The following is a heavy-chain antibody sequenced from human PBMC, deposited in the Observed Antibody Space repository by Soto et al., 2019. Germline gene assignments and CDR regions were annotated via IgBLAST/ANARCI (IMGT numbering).Heavy chain of an antibody. CDR3: ARTPLYYDFWSCPLGYYYYGMDV. CDR2: INHSGST. Sequence: SETLCLTCAVYGGSFSGYSWSWIRQPPGKGLEWIGEINHSGSTNYNPSLKSRVTISVDTSKNQFSLKLSSVTAADTAVYYWARTPLYYDFWSCPLGYYYYGMDVWGQGTTVTVSS. V-gene: IGHV4-34*01. D-gene: IGHD3-3*01. CDR1: GGSFSGYS. J-gene: IGHJ6*02.